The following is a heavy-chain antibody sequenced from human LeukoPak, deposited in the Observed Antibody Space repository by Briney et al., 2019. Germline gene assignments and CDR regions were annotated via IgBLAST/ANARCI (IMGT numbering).Heavy chain of an antibody. D-gene: IGHD2-15*01. CDR2: IYYSGTT. CDR1: GGSIRSSDYY. CDR3: ARVDTQGVPSP. V-gene: IGHV4-39*01. J-gene: IGHJ5*02. Sequence: SETLSLTCTVSGGSIRSSDYYWGWIRQPPGKGLEWIASIYYSGTTHYNPSHQSRVTMSVDTSKNQFSLRLSSVTTADTAVYYCARVDTQGVPSPWGQGILVTVSS.